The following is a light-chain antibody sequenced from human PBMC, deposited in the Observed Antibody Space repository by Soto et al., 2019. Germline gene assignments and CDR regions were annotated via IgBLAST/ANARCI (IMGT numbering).Light chain of an antibody. CDR1: SSDVGGYNY. J-gene: IGLJ2*01. CDR3: SSSSNSDTVL. Sequence: QSALTQPASVSGSPGQSITISCTGTSSDVGGYNYVSWYQHHPGKAPKLMVFEVRHRPSGISPRFSGSKSGNTASLTISGLQAEDEGDYYCSSSSNSDTVLFGGGTQLTVL. CDR2: EVR. V-gene: IGLV2-14*01.